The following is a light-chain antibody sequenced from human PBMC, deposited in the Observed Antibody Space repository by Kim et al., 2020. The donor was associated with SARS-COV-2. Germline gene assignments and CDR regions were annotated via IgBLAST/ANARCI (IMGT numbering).Light chain of an antibody. CDR2: GAS. CDR1: QSVSSN. CDR3: QQYNNWPPRTT. V-gene: IGKV3-15*01. J-gene: IGKJ4*01. Sequence: EIVMTQSPATLSVSPGERATLSCRASQSVSSNLALYQQKPGQAPRLLIYGASTRATGIPARFSGSGSGTEFTLTISSLQSEDFAVYYCQQYNNWPPRTTFGGGTKVDIK.